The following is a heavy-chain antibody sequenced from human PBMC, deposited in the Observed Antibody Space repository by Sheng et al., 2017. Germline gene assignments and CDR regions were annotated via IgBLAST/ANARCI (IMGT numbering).Heavy chain of an antibody. Sequence: QVQLQESGPGLVKPSGTLSLTCAVSGGSISSATWWSWLLLPPGKGLEWIGEIFHAGNINYNPSLRSRVTLSIDKSKNHFSLNLNSVTAADTAVYFCARDPEGSGNWFDTWGQGTLITVSS. CDR2: IFHAGNI. J-gene: IGHJ5*02. D-gene: IGHD3-10*01. CDR3: ARDPEGSGNWFDT. CDR1: GGSISSATW. V-gene: IGHV4-4*02.